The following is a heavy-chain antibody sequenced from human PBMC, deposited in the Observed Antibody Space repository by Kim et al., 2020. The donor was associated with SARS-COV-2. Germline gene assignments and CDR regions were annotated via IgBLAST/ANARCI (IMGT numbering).Heavy chain of an antibody. CDR2: IYSGGST. D-gene: IGHD6-13*01. V-gene: IGHV3-53*01. Sequence: GGSLRLSCAASGFTVSSNYMSWVRQAPGKGLEWVSVIYSGGSTYYADSVKGRFTISRDNSKNTLYLQMNSLRAEDTAVYYCARDRVESAAGTFDPWGQGTLVTVSS. CDR3: ARDRVESAAGTFDP. J-gene: IGHJ5*02. CDR1: GFTVSSNY.